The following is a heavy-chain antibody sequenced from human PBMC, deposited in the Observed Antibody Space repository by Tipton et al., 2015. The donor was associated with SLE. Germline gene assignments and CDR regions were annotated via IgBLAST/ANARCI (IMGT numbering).Heavy chain of an antibody. CDR1: GGTFSSYA. J-gene: IGHJ4*02. Sequence: QVQLVQSGAEVKKPGSSVKISCKTSGGTFSSYAIIWVRQAPGQGLEWMGGIIPVLGIANYAQKFQGRVTITTDESTSTAYMELSSLRSEDTAVYFCAKGSEWELGYYFDYWGQGTLVTVSS. V-gene: IGHV1-69*01. CDR2: IIPVLGIA. D-gene: IGHD1-26*01. CDR3: AKGSEWELGYYFDY.